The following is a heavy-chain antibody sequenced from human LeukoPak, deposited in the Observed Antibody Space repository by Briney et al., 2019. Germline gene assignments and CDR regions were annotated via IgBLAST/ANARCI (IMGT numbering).Heavy chain of an antibody. Sequence: GASVKVSCKASGYTFTMYDINWVRQATGQGREWMGWMNPNSGNTGYAQKFQGRVTMTRNTSISTAYMELSSLRSEDTAVYYCARASYQLLYRGVWFDPWGQGTLVTVSS. D-gene: IGHD2-2*02. V-gene: IGHV1-8*01. J-gene: IGHJ5*02. CDR3: ARASYQLLYRGVWFDP. CDR2: MNPNSGNT. CDR1: GYTFTMYD.